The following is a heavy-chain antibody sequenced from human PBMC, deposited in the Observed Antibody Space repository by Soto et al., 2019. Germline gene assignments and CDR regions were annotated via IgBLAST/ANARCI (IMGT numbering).Heavy chain of an antibody. J-gene: IGHJ4*02. Sequence: PGGSLRLSCAASGFTFSTYWMHWVRQAPGKGLVWVSRINDDGTSTSYADSVKGRFTISRDNAKNTLYLQMNSLRAEDTAVYYCAKENSGSPGDSWGKGTPVTVSA. CDR1: GFTFSTYW. D-gene: IGHD1-26*01. CDR3: AKENSGSPGDS. CDR2: INDDGTST. V-gene: IGHV3-74*01.